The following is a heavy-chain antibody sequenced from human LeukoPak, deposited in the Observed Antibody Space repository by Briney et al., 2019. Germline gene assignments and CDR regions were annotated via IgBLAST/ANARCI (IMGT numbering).Heavy chain of an antibody. V-gene: IGHV4-39*07. CDR2: IFYSGST. CDR1: SGSISSSSYY. CDR3: ARGLRYFARQYEGVVCDWFDP. D-gene: IGHD3-9*01. Sequence: SETLSLTCTVSSGSISSSSYYWGWIRQPPGKGLEWIGSIFYSGSTYYNPSLKSRVTISLDTSKNQFSLKLSSVTAADTAVYYCARGLRYFARQYEGVVCDWFDPWGQGTLVTVSS. J-gene: IGHJ5*02.